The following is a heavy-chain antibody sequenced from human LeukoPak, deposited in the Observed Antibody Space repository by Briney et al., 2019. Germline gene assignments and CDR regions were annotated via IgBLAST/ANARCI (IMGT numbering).Heavy chain of an antibody. J-gene: IGHJ3*02. CDR2: ISSSSTNI. Sequence: VGSLRLSCAASRFTFSTYSMNWVRQAPGGGLEWVSYISSSSTNIYYKDSVKGRFTISRDNAKNSLYLHMTSLRAEDTAVYYCVRNDGDNAFDIWGQGTMVIVSS. D-gene: IGHD4-17*01. CDR1: RFTFSTYS. CDR3: VRNDGDNAFDI. V-gene: IGHV3-48*01.